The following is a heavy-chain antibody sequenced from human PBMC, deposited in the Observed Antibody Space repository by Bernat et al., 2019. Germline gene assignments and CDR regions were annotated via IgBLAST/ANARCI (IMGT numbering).Heavy chain of an antibody. CDR1: GFTFSSYW. CDR3: ARDVQTLIAAAGTLYNGGWSSPLDY. Sequence: VQLVDSGGDLVQPGGSLRLSCAASGFTFSSYWMSWVRQAPGKGLEWVAVISYDGSNKYYADSVKGRFTISRDNSKNTLYLQMNSLRAEDTAVYYCARDVQTLIAAAGTLYNGGWSSPLDYWGQGTLVTVSS. J-gene: IGHJ4*02. CDR2: ISYDGSNK. D-gene: IGHD6-13*01. V-gene: IGHV3-30-3*01.